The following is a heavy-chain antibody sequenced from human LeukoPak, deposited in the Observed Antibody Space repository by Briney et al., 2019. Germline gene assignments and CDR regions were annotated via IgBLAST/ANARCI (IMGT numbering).Heavy chain of an antibody. CDR1: GYTFNSYD. CDR2: SSTYNGNT. J-gene: IGHJ4*02. CDR3: ARVLRYDFWSAYYFDY. D-gene: IGHD3-3*01. V-gene: IGHV1-18*01. Sequence: ASVKVSCKASGYTFNSYDISWVRQAPGQGLGWMAWSSTYNGNTNYALKVQGRATMTTDTSTSTAYMELRRLRSDDTAVYYCARVLRYDFWSAYYFDYWGQGTLVTVSS.